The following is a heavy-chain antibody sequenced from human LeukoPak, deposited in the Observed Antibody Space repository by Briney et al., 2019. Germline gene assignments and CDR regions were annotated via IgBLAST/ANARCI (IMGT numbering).Heavy chain of an antibody. J-gene: IGHJ4*02. D-gene: IGHD1-1*01. CDR1: GGSISSYY. V-gene: IGHV4-59*01. Sequence: SETLSLTCTFSGGSISSYYWSWIRQPPGKGLEGIGYIYYSGSTNYNPSLKSRVTISVETSKNQFSLKLSSATAADTAVYCCASFDTVRGTTGFYWGQGTLVTVSS. CDR2: IYYSGST. CDR3: ASFDTVRGTTGFY.